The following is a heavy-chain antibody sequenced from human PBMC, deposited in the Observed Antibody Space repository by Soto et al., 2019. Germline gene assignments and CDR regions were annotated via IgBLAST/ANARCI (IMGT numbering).Heavy chain of an antibody. CDR3: AKDRRPNSYYGMDV. J-gene: IGHJ6*02. V-gene: IGHV3-30*18. CDR2: ISYDGSNK. Sequence: QVQLVESGGGVVQPGRSLRLSCAASGFTFSSYGMHWVRQAPGKGLGGVAVISYDGSNKYYADSVKGRFTISRDNSKTTLYLKMNSLRAEDTAVYYCAKDRRPNSYYGMDVWGQETTVTVSS. D-gene: IGHD6-25*01. CDR1: GFTFSSYG.